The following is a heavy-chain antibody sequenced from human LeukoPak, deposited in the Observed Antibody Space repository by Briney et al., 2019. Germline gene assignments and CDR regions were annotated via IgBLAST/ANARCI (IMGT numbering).Heavy chain of an antibody. Sequence: LSLTCTVSGGSISSGGYYWSWIRQPPGKGLEWIGYIYHSGSTYYNPSLKSQVTISVDRSKNQFSLKLSSVTAADTAVYYCAHPGYSYGKDYWGQGTLVTVSS. CDR1: GGSISSGGYY. D-gene: IGHD5-18*01. V-gene: IGHV4-30-2*01. CDR3: AHPGYSYGKDY. J-gene: IGHJ4*02. CDR2: IYHSGST.